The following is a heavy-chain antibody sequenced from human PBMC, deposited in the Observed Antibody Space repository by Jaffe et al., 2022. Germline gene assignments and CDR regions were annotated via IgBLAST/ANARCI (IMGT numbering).Heavy chain of an antibody. V-gene: IGHV4-61*02. D-gene: IGHD3-10*01. CDR1: GGSISSGSYY. Sequence: QVQLQESGPGLVKPSQTLSLTCTVSGGSISSGSYYWSWIRQPAGKGLEWIGRIYTSGSTNYNPSLKSRVTISVDTSKNQFSLKLSSVTAADTAVYYCARYYYGSGSPDWFDPWGQGTLVTVSS. CDR2: IYTSGST. J-gene: IGHJ5*02. CDR3: ARYYYGSGSPDWFDP.